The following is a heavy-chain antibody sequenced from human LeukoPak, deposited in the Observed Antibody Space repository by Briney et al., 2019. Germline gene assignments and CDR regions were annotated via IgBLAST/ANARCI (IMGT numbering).Heavy chain of an antibody. D-gene: IGHD4-17*01. V-gene: IGHV4-59*01. CDR3: ARVRLPGDLYFDY. Sequence: SETLSLTCTVSGGSISSYYWSWIRQPAGKGLEWIGYIYFSGSTNYNPSLKSRVTISVDTSKNQFSLKLRSVTAADTAVYYCARVRLPGDLYFDYWGQGTLVTVSS. CDR1: GGSISSYY. J-gene: IGHJ4*02. CDR2: IYFSGST.